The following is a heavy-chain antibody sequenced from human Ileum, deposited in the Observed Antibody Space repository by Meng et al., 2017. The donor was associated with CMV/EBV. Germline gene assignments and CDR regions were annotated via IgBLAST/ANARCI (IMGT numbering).Heavy chain of an antibody. J-gene: IGHJ4*02. V-gene: IGHV3-23*01. CDR3: AGGRFDY. Sequence: GESLKISCVASGFTFSNYPMSWVRQSPGKGLEWVSGISHSGETSNYADSVKGRFTISRDNSKNTLYLQMASLRADDAAIYYCAGGRFDYWGQGTLVTVSS. CDR2: ISHSGETS. CDR1: GFTFSNYP.